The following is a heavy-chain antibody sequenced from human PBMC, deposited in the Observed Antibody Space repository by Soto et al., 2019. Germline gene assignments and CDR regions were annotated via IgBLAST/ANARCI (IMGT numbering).Heavy chain of an antibody. D-gene: IGHD1-26*01. J-gene: IGHJ6*02. CDR2: ISAYNGNT. CDR1: GYTFTSYG. V-gene: IGHV1-18*01. CDR3: ARDQIRGSYLTYYYYGMDV. Sequence: ASVKVSCKASGYTFTSYGISWVRQAPGQGLEWMGWISAYNGNTNYAQKLQGRVTMTTDTSTSTAYMELRSLRSDDTAVYYCARDQIRGSYLTYYYYGMDVWGQGTTVTVSS.